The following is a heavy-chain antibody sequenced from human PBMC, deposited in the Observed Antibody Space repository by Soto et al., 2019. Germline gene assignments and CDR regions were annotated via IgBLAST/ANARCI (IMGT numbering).Heavy chain of an antibody. CDR3: ARRMTWSLWCFDL. J-gene: IGHJ2*01. V-gene: IGHV1-8*01. CDR1: GYTFKNYD. Sequence: QVQLLQSGAEVKKPGASVRVSCRASGYTFKNYDINWVRRAPGQGLEWMGWMNPNSGNTGYAQKFQDRVTMTSDPSTRTAYMELSSLTAEDTALYYCARRMTWSLWCFDLWGRGTQVTVSS. CDR2: MNPNSGNT. D-gene: IGHD3-10*01.